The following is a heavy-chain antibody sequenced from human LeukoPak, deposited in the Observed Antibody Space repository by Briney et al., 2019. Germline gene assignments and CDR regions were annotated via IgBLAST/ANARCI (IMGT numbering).Heavy chain of an antibody. V-gene: IGHV1-18*01. CDR2: ISAYNGST. CDR3: ARGRTSIAAAATPDI. Sequence: ASVKVSCKASGYTFTSYGISWVRQAPGQGLEWMGWISAYNGSTNYAQKLQGRVTMTTDTSTSTAYMELRSLGSDDTAVYYCARGRTSIAAAATPDIWGQGTMVTVSS. D-gene: IGHD6-13*01. J-gene: IGHJ3*02. CDR1: GYTFTSYG.